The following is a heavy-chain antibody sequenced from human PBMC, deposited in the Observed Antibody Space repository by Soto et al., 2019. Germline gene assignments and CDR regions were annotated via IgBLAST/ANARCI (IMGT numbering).Heavy chain of an antibody. Sequence: SVKVSCKASGGTFSSYAISWVRQAPGQGLEWMGGIIPIFGTANYAQKFQGRVTITADESTSTAYMELSSLRSEDTAVYYCARDHLSEDIVVVPAAIRGGYYYGMDVWGQGTTVTVSS. CDR1: GGTFSSYA. CDR3: ARDHLSEDIVVVPAAIRGGYYYGMDV. D-gene: IGHD2-2*02. V-gene: IGHV1-69*13. CDR2: IIPIFGTA. J-gene: IGHJ6*02.